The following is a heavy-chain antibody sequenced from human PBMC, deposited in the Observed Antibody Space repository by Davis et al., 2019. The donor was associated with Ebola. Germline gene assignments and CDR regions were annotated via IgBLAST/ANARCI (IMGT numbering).Heavy chain of an antibody. Sequence: MPSETLSLTCTVSGGSISSYYWSWIRQPPGKGLEWIGYIYYSGSTNYNPSLKSRVTISVDTSKNQFSLKLSSVTAADTAVYFCARRSYSSSFIGSWGQGSLVTVSS. V-gene: IGHV4-59*08. J-gene: IGHJ4*02. CDR1: GGSISSYY. CDR3: ARRSYSSSFIGS. CDR2: IYYSGST. D-gene: IGHD6-13*01.